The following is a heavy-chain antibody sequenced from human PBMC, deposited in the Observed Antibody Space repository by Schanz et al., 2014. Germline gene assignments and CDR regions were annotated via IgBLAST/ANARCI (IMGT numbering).Heavy chain of an antibody. CDR3: ARENWWCDY. V-gene: IGHV3-7*01. Sequence: EVQLVESGGGLVQPGGSLRLSCAASGFTFSGYWMTWVRQAPGKGLEWVANIKQDGSEKYYADSVKGRFTISRDNAKNSLYLQMNSLRAEDTAVYFCARENWWCDYWGQGTPVTVSS. D-gene: IGHD2-21*01. J-gene: IGHJ4*02. CDR1: GFTFSGYW. CDR2: IKQDGSEK.